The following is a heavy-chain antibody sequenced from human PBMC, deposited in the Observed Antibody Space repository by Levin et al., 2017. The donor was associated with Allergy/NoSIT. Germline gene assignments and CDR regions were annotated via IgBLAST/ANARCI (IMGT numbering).Heavy chain of an antibody. CDR1: GFSFSTYW. V-gene: IGHV3-74*01. CDR3: AKSDWFDP. Sequence: GESLKISCEASGFSFSTYWMNWVRQAPGKGLVWVSRIKNDGSVTTYADSVKGRFTISRDNAKNTLFLQMNSLRIDDTAMYYCAKSDWFDPWGQGTLVTVSS. CDR2: IKNDGSVT. J-gene: IGHJ5*02.